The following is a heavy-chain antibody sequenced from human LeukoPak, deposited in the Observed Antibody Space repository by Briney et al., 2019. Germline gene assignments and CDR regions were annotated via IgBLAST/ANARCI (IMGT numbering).Heavy chain of an antibody. CDR1: GFTFSSYG. CDR3: ARDLSNYYDSSGYQGGFDY. J-gene: IGHJ4*02. V-gene: IGHV3-30*02. CDR2: IRYDGSNK. D-gene: IGHD3-22*01. Sequence: SGGSLRLSCAASGFTFSSYGMHWVRQAPGKGLEWVAFIRYDGSNKYYADSVKGRFTISRDNSKNTLYLQMNSLRAEDTAVYYCARDLSNYYDSSGYQGGFDYWGQGTLVTVSS.